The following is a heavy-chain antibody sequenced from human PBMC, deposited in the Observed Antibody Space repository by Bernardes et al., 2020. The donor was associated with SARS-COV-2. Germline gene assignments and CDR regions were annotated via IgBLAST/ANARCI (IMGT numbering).Heavy chain of an antibody. Sequence: TLSLTCTVSGVSIISANWCSWVRPPPGKGLEWIGAIFHIGNTKYNPSLEGRVTISLDKSKNQFSLKLKSLTAADTAVYYCAREEAIFGLDPLPYYFDYWGQGALVTVSS. CDR2: IFHIGNT. CDR1: GVSIISANW. V-gene: IGHV4-4*02. J-gene: IGHJ4*02. CDR3: AREEAIFGLDPLPYYFDY. D-gene: IGHD3-3*01.